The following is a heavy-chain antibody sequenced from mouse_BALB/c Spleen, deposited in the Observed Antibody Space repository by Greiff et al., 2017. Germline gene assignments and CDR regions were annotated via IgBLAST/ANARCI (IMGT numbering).Heavy chain of an antibody. Sequence: EVMLVESGPGLVKPSQSLSLTCTVTGYSITSDYAWNWIRQFPGNKLEWMGYISYSGSTSYNPSLKSRISITRDTSKNQFFLQLNSVTTEDTATYYCARGHYYGSSLAWFAYWGQGTLVTVSA. D-gene: IGHD1-1*01. CDR1: GYSITSDYA. CDR2: ISYSGST. CDR3: ARGHYYGSSLAWFAY. J-gene: IGHJ3*01. V-gene: IGHV3-2*02.